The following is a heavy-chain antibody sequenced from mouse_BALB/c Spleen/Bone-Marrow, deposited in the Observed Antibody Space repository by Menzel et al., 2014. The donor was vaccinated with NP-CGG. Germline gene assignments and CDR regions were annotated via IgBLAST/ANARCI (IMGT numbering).Heavy chain of an antibody. V-gene: IGHV1S22*01. CDR1: SYTFTSYW. D-gene: IGHD2-14*01. CDR2: IYPGSGST. CDR3: TREVRRYAMDY. Sequence: LKQSGSELVRPGASVKLSCKASSYTFTSYWMHWVKQRPGQGLEWIGNIYPGSGSTNYDEKFKSKATLTVDTSSSTAYMQLSSLTSEDSAVYYCTREVRRYAMDYWGQGTSVTVSS. J-gene: IGHJ4*01.